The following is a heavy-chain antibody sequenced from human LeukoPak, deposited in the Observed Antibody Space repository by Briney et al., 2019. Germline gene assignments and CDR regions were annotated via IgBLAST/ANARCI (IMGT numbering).Heavy chain of an antibody. D-gene: IGHD6-13*01. CDR2: ITGSGAST. CDR3: ARDLMGIAYRGAFYY. Sequence: GGSLRLSCAASGFTLSGYAMTWVRQPPGKGLEWVSGITGSGASTHYADSVKGRFTISRDNSKNIVYLQMNSLRAEDTAVYYCARDLMGIAYRGAFYYWGQGTLVTVSS. J-gene: IGHJ4*02. CDR1: GFTLSGYA. V-gene: IGHV3-23*01.